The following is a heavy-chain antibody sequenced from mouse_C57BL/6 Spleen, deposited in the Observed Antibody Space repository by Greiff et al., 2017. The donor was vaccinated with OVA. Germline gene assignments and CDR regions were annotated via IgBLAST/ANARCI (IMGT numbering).Heavy chain of an antibody. CDR1: GYAFSSSW. D-gene: IGHD2-1*01. Sequence: VQLQQSGPELVKPGASVKISCKASGYAFSSSWLNWVKQRPGKGLEWIGRIYPGDGDTNYNGKFKGKATLTADKSSSTAYMQLSSLTSEDSAVYFCARSDGNYPMDYWGQGTSVTVSS. CDR3: ARSDGNYPMDY. J-gene: IGHJ4*01. V-gene: IGHV1-82*01. CDR2: IYPGDGDT.